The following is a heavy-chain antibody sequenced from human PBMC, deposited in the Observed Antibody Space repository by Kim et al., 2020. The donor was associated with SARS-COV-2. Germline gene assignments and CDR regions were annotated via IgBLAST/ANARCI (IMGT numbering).Heavy chain of an antibody. V-gene: IGHV4-59*01. CDR1: GGSISSYY. J-gene: IGHJ5*02. CDR3: ARARYYEVRGVNEYNWFDP. CDR2: IYYSGST. D-gene: IGHD3-10*01. Sequence: SETLSLTCTVSGGSISSYYWSWIRQPPGKGLEWIGYIYYSGSTNYNPSLKSRVTISVDTSKNQFSLKLSSVTAADTAVYYCARARYYEVRGVNEYNWFDPWGQGTLVTVSS.